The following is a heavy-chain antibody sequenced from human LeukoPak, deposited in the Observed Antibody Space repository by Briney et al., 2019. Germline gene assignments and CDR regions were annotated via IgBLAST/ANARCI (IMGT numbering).Heavy chain of an antibody. CDR2: ISSSSSYI. Sequence: PGGSLRLSCAASGFTFSSYSMNWVRQTPGKGLEWVSSISSSSSYIYYADSVKGRFTISRDNAKNSLYLQMNSLRAEDTAVYYCARDAKVTMVRGVNSPSRGWFDHWGQGTLVTVSS. J-gene: IGHJ5*02. CDR1: GFTFSSYS. V-gene: IGHV3-21*01. D-gene: IGHD3-10*01. CDR3: ARDAKVTMVRGVNSPSRGWFDH.